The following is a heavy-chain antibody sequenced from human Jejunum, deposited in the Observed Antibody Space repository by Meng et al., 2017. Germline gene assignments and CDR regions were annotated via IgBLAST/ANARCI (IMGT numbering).Heavy chain of an antibody. J-gene: IGHJ3*01. Sequence: SETLSLTCTVSGGSISFGSYYWTWIRQPAGQGLEWIGHIYTTGSTNYSPSLKSRVRISVDMSKNQFSLNLSSVTAADTAVYYCARLLSVLGTEYRAVDVWGQGTMVTVSS. CDR3: ARLLSVLGTEYRAVDV. V-gene: IGHV4-61*09. CDR1: GGSISFGSYY. D-gene: IGHD6-19*01. CDR2: IYTTGST.